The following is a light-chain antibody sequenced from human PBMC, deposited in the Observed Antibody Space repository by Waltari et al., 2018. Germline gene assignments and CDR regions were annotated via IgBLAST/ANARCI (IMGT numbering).Light chain of an antibody. J-gene: IGKJ5*01. V-gene: IGKV3-15*01. CDR1: HSITTN. Sequence: ETVMTQSPATLSVSPGERVTLSCRASHSITTNLAWYQQKPGQAPRLLIYAASTRATGIPASFSGSGSGTEFTLTISSLQSEDFAVYYCQQYNDWPLTFGQGTRLDIK. CDR2: AAS. CDR3: QQYNDWPLT.